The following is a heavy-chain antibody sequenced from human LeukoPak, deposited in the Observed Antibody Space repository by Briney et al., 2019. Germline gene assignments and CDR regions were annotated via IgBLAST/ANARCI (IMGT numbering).Heavy chain of an antibody. CDR3: AKDYGLLWFGELYGYFDY. Sequence: LPGGSPRLSCAASGFTFSSYAMSWVRQAPGKGLEWVSAISGSGGSTYYADSVKGRFTISRDNSKNTLYLQMNSLRAEDTAVYYCAKDYGLLWFGELYGYFDYWGQGTLVTVSS. CDR1: GFTFSSYA. V-gene: IGHV3-23*01. D-gene: IGHD3-10*01. J-gene: IGHJ4*02. CDR2: ISGSGGST.